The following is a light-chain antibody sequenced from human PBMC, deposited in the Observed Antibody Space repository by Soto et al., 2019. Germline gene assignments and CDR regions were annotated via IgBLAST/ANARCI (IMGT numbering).Light chain of an antibody. CDR2: WAS. CDR3: QQYYTTLS. Sequence: DIVMTQSPDSLAVSLGERATINCKSSQSVLYNSDNKNYLAWYQQKAGQPPKLLIYWASTRDSGVPDRFSGSGCEADITLTINNLQAEDVAVYYCQQYYTTLSFGGGTKVEIK. CDR1: QSVLYNSDNKNY. J-gene: IGKJ4*01. V-gene: IGKV4-1*01.